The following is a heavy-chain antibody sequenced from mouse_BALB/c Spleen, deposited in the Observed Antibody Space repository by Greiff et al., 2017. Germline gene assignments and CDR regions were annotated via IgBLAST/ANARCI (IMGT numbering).Heavy chain of an antibody. D-gene: IGHD2-1*01. CDR2: IWGDGST. CDR1: GFSLTSYG. V-gene: IGHV2-6-7*01. J-gene: IGHJ3*01. CDR3: AREQGGNSFAY. Sequence: VQRVESGPGLVAPSQSLSITCTVSGFSLTSYGVHWVRQPPGKGLEWLGMIWGDGSTYYNSALKSRLSISKDNSKSQVFLKMNSLQTDDTARYYCAREQGGNSFAYWGQGTLVTVAA.